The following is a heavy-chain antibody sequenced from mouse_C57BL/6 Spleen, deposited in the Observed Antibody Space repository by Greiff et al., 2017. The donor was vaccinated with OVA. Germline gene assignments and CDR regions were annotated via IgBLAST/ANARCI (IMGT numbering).Heavy chain of an antibody. Sequence: LQESGAELVKPGASVKISCKASGYAFSSYWMNWVKQRPGKGLEWIGQIYPGDGDTNYNGKFKGKATLTADKSSSTAYMQLSSLTSEDSAVYFCARIYYDYDDYYAMDYWGQGTSVTVSS. D-gene: IGHD2-4*01. CDR3: ARIYYDYDDYYAMDY. CDR2: IYPGDGDT. J-gene: IGHJ4*01. CDR1: GYAFSSYW. V-gene: IGHV1-80*01.